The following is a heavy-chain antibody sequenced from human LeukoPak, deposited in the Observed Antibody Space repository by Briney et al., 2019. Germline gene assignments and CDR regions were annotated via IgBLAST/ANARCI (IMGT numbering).Heavy chain of an antibody. Sequence: ASVKVSCKASGYSFTTYSMQWVRQAPGQRLEWMGWSPYNGNTNYAQKLQGRVTMTTDTSTSTAYMELRSLRSDDTAVYYCARGGNSGWRAPNDDYWGQGTLVTVSS. CDR2: SPYNGNT. D-gene: IGHD6-19*01. V-gene: IGHV1-18*01. J-gene: IGHJ4*02. CDR3: ARGGNSGWRAPNDDY. CDR1: GYSFTTYS.